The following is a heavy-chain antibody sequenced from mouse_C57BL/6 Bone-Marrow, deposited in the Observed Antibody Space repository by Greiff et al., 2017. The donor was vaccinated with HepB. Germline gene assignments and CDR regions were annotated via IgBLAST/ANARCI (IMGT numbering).Heavy chain of an antibody. CDR3: ARDGGYYGVFYAMDY. D-gene: IGHD1-1*01. V-gene: IGHV7-1*01. CDR1: GFTFSDFY. J-gene: IGHJ4*01. CDR2: SRNKANDYTT. Sequence: EVKVVESGGGLVQSGRSLRLSCATSGFTFSDFYMEWVRQAPGKGLEWIAASRNKANDYTTEYSASVKGRFIVSRDTSQSILYLQMNALRAEDTAIYYCARDGGYYGVFYAMDYWGQGTSVTVSS.